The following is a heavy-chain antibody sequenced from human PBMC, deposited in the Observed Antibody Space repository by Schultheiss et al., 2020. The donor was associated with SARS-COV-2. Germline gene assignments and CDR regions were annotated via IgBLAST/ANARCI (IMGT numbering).Heavy chain of an antibody. J-gene: IGHJ4*02. CDR2: IYYSGST. CDR1: GGSISSYY. Sequence: SETLSLTCTVSGGSISSYYWSWIRQPPGKGLEWIGYIYYSGSTNYNPSLKSRVTISVDTSKNQFSLKLSSVTAADTAVYYCARVYGSGSYYKVFFDYWGQGTLVTVSS. CDR3: ARVYGSGSYYKVFFDY. D-gene: IGHD3-10*01. V-gene: IGHV4-59*01.